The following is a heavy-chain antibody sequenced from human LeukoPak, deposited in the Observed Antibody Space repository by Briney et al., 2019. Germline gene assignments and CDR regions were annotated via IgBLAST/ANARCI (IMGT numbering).Heavy chain of an antibody. V-gene: IGHV3-30*01. J-gene: IGHJ4*02. CDR2: ISYDGSNK. D-gene: IGHD3-22*01. CDR3: ARDHGYGFWYYSSGYPVYFDY. CDR1: GFTFSSYA. Sequence: GGSLRLSCAASGFTFSSYAMHWVRQAPGKGLEWVAVISYDGSNKYYADSVEGRFTISRDNSKNTLYLQMNILRAEDTAVYYCARDHGYGFWYYSSGYPVYFDYWGQGTLVPVSS.